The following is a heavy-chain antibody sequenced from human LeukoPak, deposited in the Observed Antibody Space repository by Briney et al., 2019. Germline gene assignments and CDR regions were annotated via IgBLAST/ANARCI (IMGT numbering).Heavy chain of an antibody. D-gene: IGHD3/OR15-3a*01. CDR2: INPDSGGT. Sequence: ASVRVSCKASGYTLTGHHMHWVRQAPGQGLEWMGWINPDSGGTRSAQLFQGRFTMTRDSSITTVYMELSGLTSDDTAVYYCARHNSTFLDSWGQGTLVTVSS. V-gene: IGHV1-2*02. CDR1: GYTLTGHH. J-gene: IGHJ1*01. CDR3: ARHNSTFLDS.